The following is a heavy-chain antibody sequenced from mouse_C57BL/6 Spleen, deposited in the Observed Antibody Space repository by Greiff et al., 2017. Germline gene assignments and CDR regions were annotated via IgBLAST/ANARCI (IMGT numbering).Heavy chain of an antibody. CDR3: ARSGYYGSSWGFDV. V-gene: IGHV1-39*01. J-gene: IGHJ1*03. D-gene: IGHD1-1*01. Sequence: EVQLQQSGPELVKPGASVKISCKASGYSFTDYNMNWVKQSNGKSLEWIGVINPNYGTTSYNQKFKGKATLTVDQSSSTAYMQLNSLTSEDSAVYSCARSGYYGSSWGFDVWGTGTTVTVSS. CDR1: GYSFTDYN. CDR2: INPNYGTT.